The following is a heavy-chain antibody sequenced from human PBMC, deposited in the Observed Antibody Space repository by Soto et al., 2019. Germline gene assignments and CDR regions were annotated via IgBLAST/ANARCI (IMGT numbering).Heavy chain of an antibody. V-gene: IGHV3-7*01. CDR1: GFTFSSYW. Sequence: PGGSLRLSWAASGFTFSSYWMSWVRQAPGKGLEWVANIKEDGSEKYYVDSVKGRFTISRDNAKNSLYLQMNSLRAEDTAVYYCVRDQDDSSHPVDNWCPGTSATV. CDR2: IKEDGSEK. J-gene: IGHJ3*02. D-gene: IGHD3-3*01. CDR3: VRDQDDSSHPVDN.